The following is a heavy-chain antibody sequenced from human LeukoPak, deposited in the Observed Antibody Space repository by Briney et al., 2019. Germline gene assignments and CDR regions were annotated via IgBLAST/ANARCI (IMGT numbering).Heavy chain of an antibody. CDR1: GGSFSGYY. Sequence: PSETLSLTCAVYGGSFSGYYWSWIRQPPGKGLEWIGEINHSGSTNYNPSLKSRVTISVDTSKNQFSLKLTAVTAADTAVYYCARLGAVLTSVNWFDPWGQGTLVTVSS. D-gene: IGHD4-23*01. V-gene: IGHV4-34*01. J-gene: IGHJ5*02. CDR3: ARLGAVLTSVNWFDP. CDR2: INHSGST.